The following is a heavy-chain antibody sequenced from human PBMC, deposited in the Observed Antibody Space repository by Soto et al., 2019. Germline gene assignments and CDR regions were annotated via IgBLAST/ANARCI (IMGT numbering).Heavy chain of an antibody. Sequence: QPGGSLRLSCAASGFSFSGSAMHWVRQASGKGLEWVGRIKSKANRYETSYGESVKGRFSVSRDDSKNTAHLQMNSLQTEDTAVYYCATDSTASDTRLDYWGQGTRVTVSS. V-gene: IGHV3-73*01. J-gene: IGHJ4*01. CDR2: IKSKANRYET. CDR3: ATDSTASDTRLDY. D-gene: IGHD2-8*02. CDR1: GFSFSGSA.